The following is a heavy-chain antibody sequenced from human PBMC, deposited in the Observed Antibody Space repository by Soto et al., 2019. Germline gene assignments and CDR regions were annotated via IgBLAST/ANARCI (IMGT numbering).Heavy chain of an antibody. CDR2: IRNTVNTYAT. CDR3: TRRPDCPAMDPLDY. V-gene: IGHV3-73*02. D-gene: IGHD5-18*01. Sequence: EGQLVESGGGLVQPGGSLKLSCAASGFTFTDSARHWFRQTSEKGLEWVGRIRNTVNTYATAYAESVKGRFTISSDDSINTVYLPMNSLKTEDKAVYYCTRRPDCPAMDPLDYWGQGTLVTVSS. CDR1: GFTFTDSA. J-gene: IGHJ4*02.